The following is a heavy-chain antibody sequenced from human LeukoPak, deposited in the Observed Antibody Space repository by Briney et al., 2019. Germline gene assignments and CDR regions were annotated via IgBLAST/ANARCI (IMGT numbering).Heavy chain of an antibody. CDR2: IYHNGNT. CDR1: GGPISSGGYY. D-gene: IGHD5-18*01. CDR3: ASGGYSYGFDY. V-gene: IGHV4-30-2*01. Sequence: SETLSLTCAVSGGPISSGGYYWSWIRQPPGKGLEWIGYIYHNGNTYYSPSLKSRVTISVDGSKNQLSLKLSSVTAADTAMYYCASGGYSYGFDYWGQGTLVTVSS. J-gene: IGHJ4*02.